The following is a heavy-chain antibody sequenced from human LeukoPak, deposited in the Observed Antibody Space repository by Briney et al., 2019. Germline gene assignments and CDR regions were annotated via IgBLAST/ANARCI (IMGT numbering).Heavy chain of an antibody. J-gene: IGHJ4*02. CDR1: GFTFSDYY. Sequence: GGPLRLSCAASGFTFSDYYMSWIRQAPGKGLEWVSYISSSGSTIYYADSVKGRFTISRDNAKNSLYLQMNSLRAEDTAVYYCARVQTYYDFWSGYQGHFYFDYWGQGTLVTVSS. D-gene: IGHD3-3*01. V-gene: IGHV3-11*01. CDR3: ARVQTYYDFWSGYQGHFYFDY. CDR2: ISSSGSTI.